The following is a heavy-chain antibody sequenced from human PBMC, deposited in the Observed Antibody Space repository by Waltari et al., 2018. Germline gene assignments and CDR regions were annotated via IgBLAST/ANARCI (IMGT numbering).Heavy chain of an antibody. CDR2: INHSGST. Sequence: QVQLQQWGAGLLKPSETLSLTCAVYGGSFSGYYWSWIRQPPGKGLEWIGEINHSGSTNYNPSLKSRVTISVDTSKNQFSLKLSSVTAADTAVYYCARVGRRGPFDYWGQGTLVTVSS. CDR3: ARVGRRGPFDY. D-gene: IGHD3-10*01. CDR1: GGSFSGYY. V-gene: IGHV4-34*01. J-gene: IGHJ4*02.